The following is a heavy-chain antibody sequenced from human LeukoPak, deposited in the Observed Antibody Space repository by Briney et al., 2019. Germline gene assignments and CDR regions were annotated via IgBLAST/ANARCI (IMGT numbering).Heavy chain of an antibody. D-gene: IGHD3-3*01. CDR2: ISSSSSTI. V-gene: IGHV3-48*01. Sequence: GGSLRLSCAASGFTFSSYSMSWVRQAPGKGLEWVSYISSSSSTIYYADSVKGRCTISRDNSKNTLYLQMNSLRAEDTAVYYCAKADDFWSGPWNAFDIWGQGTMVTVSS. CDR3: AKADDFWSGPWNAFDI. J-gene: IGHJ3*02. CDR1: GFTFSSYS.